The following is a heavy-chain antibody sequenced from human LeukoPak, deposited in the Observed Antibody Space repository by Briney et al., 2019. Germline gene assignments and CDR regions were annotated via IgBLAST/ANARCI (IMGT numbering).Heavy chain of an antibody. V-gene: IGHV3-7*01. CDR3: ARGGTIFGVVTYYMDV. CDR1: GFTFSSYW. J-gene: IGHJ6*03. D-gene: IGHD3-3*01. CDR2: IKQDGSEK. Sequence: PGGSPRLSCAASGFTFSSYWMSWVRQAPGKGLEWVANIKQDGSEKYYVDSVKGRFTISRDNAKNSLYLQMNSLRAEDTAVYYCARGGTIFGVVTYYMDVWGKGTTVTVSS.